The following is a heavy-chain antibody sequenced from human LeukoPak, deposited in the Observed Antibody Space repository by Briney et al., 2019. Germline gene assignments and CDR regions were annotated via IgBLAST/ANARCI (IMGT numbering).Heavy chain of an antibody. Sequence: PSETLSLTCTVSGGSISSGDYYWSWIRQPPGKGLEWIGYIYYSGSTYYNPSLKSRVTISVDTSKNQFSLKLSSVTAADTAVYYCASVTTVTSDFDYWGQGTLVTVSS. CDR3: ASVTTVTSDFDY. V-gene: IGHV4-30-4*08. J-gene: IGHJ4*02. D-gene: IGHD4-11*01. CDR2: IYYSGST. CDR1: GGSISSGDYY.